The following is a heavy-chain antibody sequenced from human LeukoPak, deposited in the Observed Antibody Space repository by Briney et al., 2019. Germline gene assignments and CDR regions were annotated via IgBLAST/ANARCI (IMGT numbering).Heavy chain of an antibody. D-gene: IGHD6-19*01. V-gene: IGHV4-59*08. Sequence: SETLSLTCTVSGGSISNSYWSWIRQPTGKGLEWIGYIHYSGSTNYNPSLRSRVTISVDTSKNQFSLKLGSVTAADTAVYYCARGGWSNDFWGQGTLVTVSS. CDR1: GGSISNSY. J-gene: IGHJ4*02. CDR3: ARGGWSNDF. CDR2: IHYSGST.